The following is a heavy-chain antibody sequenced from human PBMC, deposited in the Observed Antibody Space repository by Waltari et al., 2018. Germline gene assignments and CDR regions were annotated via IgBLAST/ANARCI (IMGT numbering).Heavy chain of an antibody. Sequence: EVQVVESGGGLVQPGGSLRLSCAASGFTFSTYGMNWVRQAPGKGLGWVSHIRGSGSATYYADSVKGRFTIARDNAMNSRYLQMNSLRAEDTAVYYCAPLGASSLTLAAWGQGTLVTVSS. J-gene: IGHJ4*02. V-gene: IGHV3-48*01. CDR2: IRGSGSAT. CDR1: GFTFSTYG. CDR3: APLGASSLTLAA. D-gene: IGHD1-26*01.